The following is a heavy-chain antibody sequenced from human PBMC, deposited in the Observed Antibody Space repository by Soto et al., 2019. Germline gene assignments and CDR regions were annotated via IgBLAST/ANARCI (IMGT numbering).Heavy chain of an antibody. CDR2: IYYSGST. J-gene: IGHJ6*02. CDR3: ARVAEDYYYYGMDV. Sequence: QVQLQESGPGLVKPSQTLSLTCTVSGGSISSGGYYWSWIRPHPGKGLEWIGYIYYSGSTYYNPSLKSRVTISVDTSKNQFSLKLSSVTAADTAVYYCARVAEDYYYYGMDVWGQGTTVTVSS. CDR1: GGSISSGGYY. D-gene: IGHD6-19*01. V-gene: IGHV4-31*03.